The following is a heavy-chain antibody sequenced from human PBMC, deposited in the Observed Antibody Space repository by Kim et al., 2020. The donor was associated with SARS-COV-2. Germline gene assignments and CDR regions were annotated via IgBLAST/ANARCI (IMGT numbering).Heavy chain of an antibody. J-gene: IGHJ3*02. Sequence: GGSLRLSCAASAFDFSSSAMNWVRQAPGKRLEWLSYINNEASAMFYAGSVKGRFTISRDNAKKSLYLQMNSLRDDDTAVYYCARGSGNSWYYDAFDIWGQGTMVTVSS. CDR2: INNEASAM. CDR1: AFDFSSSA. D-gene: IGHD6-13*01. CDR3: ARGSGNSWYYDAFDI. V-gene: IGHV3-48*02.